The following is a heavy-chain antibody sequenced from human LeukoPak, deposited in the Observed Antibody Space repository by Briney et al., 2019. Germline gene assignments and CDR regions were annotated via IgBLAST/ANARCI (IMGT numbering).Heavy chain of an antibody. CDR3: ARGVYIAAAQYGY. V-gene: IGHV4-59*01. D-gene: IGHD6-13*01. CDR1: GGSFSSYY. Sequence: PSETLSLTCAVYGGSFSSYYWSWIRQPLGKGLEWIGYIYYSGTTNYNPSLKSRVTISVDTSKNQFSLKQSSVTAADTAVYYCARGVYIAAAQYGYWGQGTLVTVSS. CDR2: IYYSGTT. J-gene: IGHJ4*02.